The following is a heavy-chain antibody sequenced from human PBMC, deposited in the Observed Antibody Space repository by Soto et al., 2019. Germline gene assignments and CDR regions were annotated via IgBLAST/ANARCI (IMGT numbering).Heavy chain of an antibody. CDR3: ARGSRQAGYCSSTSCYTWFDP. V-gene: IGHV1-69*13. CDR1: GGTFSSYA. D-gene: IGHD2-2*02. Sequence: ASVKVSFKACGGTFSSYAISWLRQAPGQGLEWMGGIIPIFGTANYAQKFQGRVTITADESTSTAYMELSSLRSEDTAVYYCARGSRQAGYCSSTSCYTWFDPWGQGTLVTVSS. CDR2: IIPIFGTA. J-gene: IGHJ5*02.